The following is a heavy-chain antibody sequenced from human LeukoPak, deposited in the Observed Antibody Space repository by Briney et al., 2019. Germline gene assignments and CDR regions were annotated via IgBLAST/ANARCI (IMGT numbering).Heavy chain of an antibody. J-gene: IGHJ4*02. CDR3: TRDLPPYDSSGYYYDPFDY. D-gene: IGHD3-22*01. CDR2: IRSKAYGGTK. V-gene: IGHV3-49*03. CDR1: GFTFGDYA. Sequence: GGSLRLSCTASGFTFGDYAMSWFRQAPGKGLEWVGFIRSKAYGGTKEYAASVKGRFTISRDDSKSTAYLQMNSLKTEDTAVYYCTRDLPPYDSSGYYYDPFDYWGQGTLVTVSS.